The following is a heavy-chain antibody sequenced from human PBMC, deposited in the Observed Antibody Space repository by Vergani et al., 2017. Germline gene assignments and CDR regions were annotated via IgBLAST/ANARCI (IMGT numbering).Heavy chain of an antibody. D-gene: IGHD2/OR15-2a*01. V-gene: IGHV4-30-4*01. CDR2: FYYSWNT. CDR3: AGLIVKDYYYYMDV. CDR1: GGSMSSADYY. J-gene: IGHJ6*03. Sequence: QVQLQESGPGLVKPSQTLSLTCTVSGGSMSSADYYWSWIRQSPGKGLEWIGYFYYSWNTTYNPSLKSRVTISADTSKNPFSLKLSSVTAADTAVYYCAGLIVKDYYYYMDVWDGGTTVTVTS.